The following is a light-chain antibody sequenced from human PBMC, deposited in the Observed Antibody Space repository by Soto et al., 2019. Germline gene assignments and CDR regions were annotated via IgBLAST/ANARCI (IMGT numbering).Light chain of an antibody. J-gene: IGLJ2*01. Sequence: QSVLTQPPSASGMPGQRVTISCFGTISNFSTNTVNWYQQLPGTAPRLLIYSNTQRPSGVPDRFSGSKSGTSASLAISGLQSEDEADYHCAAWDDSLNGVVFGGGTKLTVL. CDR3: AAWDDSLNGVV. CDR2: SNT. CDR1: ISNFSTNT. V-gene: IGLV1-44*01.